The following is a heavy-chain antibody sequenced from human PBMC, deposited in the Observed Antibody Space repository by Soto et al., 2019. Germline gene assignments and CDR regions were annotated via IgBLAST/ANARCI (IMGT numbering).Heavy chain of an antibody. CDR3: ARGGRDCSGGSCYSHYYYYYYMDV. J-gene: IGHJ6*03. Sequence: QVQLVESGGGVVQPGRSLRLSCAASGFTFSSYGMHWVRQAPGKGLEWVAVIWYDGSNKYYADSVKGRFTISRDNSKNTLYLQMNSLRAEDTAVYYCARGGRDCSGGSCYSHYYYYYYMDVWGKGTTVTVSS. V-gene: IGHV3-33*01. D-gene: IGHD2-15*01. CDR2: IWYDGSNK. CDR1: GFTFSSYG.